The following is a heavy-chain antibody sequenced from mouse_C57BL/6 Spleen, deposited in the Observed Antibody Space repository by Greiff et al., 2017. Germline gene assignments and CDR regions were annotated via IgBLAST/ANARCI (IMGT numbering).Heavy chain of an antibody. CDR3: ARRADYGYDEGAWFAY. CDR1: GFSLSTSGMG. CDR2: IYWDDDK. J-gene: IGHJ3*01. Sequence: QVTLKVSGPGILQSSQTLSLTCSFSGFSLSTSGMGVSWIRQPSGKGLEWLAHIYWDDDKRYNPSLKSRLTISKDTSRNQVYLKITSVDTADTATCYCARRADYGYDEGAWFAYWGQGTLVTFSA. V-gene: IGHV8-12*01. D-gene: IGHD2-2*01.